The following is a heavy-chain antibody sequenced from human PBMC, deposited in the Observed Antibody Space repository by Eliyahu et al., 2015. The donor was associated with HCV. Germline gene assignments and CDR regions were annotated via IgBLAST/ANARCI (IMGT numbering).Heavy chain of an antibody. CDR3: AKDRYCSGRNCYSASDV. V-gene: IGHV3-23*01. CDR2: ISGSGYNT. CDR1: GFXFSNXA. J-gene: IGHJ3*01. Sequence: EVQLLESGGGLVQPGGSLRLSCAASGFXFSNXAMTWVRQAPGKGLEWVSVISGSGYNTYYADSVKGRFTISRDNSKNTLYLQMNSLRAEDTAVYYCAKDRYCSGRNCYSASDVWGQGTVVTVSS. D-gene: IGHD2-15*01.